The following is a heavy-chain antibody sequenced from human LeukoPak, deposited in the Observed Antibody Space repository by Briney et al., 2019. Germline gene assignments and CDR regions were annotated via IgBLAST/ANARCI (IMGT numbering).Heavy chain of an antibody. D-gene: IGHD2-21*01. CDR2: IHYSGST. V-gene: IGHV4-59*01. Sequence: SETLSLTCTVSGDSMINYYWSWIRQPPGKGLEWIGYIHYSGSTNYNPSLKSRATISVDTSKNQFSLKLSSVTAADTAMYCARAPLALIVFDIWGQGTMVTVSS. CDR1: GDSMINYY. J-gene: IGHJ3*02. CDR3: ARAPLALIVFDI.